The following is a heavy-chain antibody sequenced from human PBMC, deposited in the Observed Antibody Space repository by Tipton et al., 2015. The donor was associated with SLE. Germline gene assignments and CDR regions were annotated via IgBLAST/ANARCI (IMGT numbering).Heavy chain of an antibody. D-gene: IGHD3-3*01. Sequence: TLSLTCAVYGGTFSGYYWSWIRQPPGKGLERIGEINHSGSTNYNPSLKSRVTISVDTSKNQFSLKLSSVTAADTAVYYCARVLFRSHYDFWCVSHYFDYWGQGTLVTVSS. CDR1: GGTFSGYY. V-gene: IGHV4-34*01. CDR2: INHSGST. J-gene: IGHJ4*02. CDR3: ARVLFRSHYDFWCVSHYFDY.